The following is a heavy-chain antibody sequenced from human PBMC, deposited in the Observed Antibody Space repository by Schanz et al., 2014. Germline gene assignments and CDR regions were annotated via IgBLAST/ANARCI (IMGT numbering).Heavy chain of an antibody. D-gene: IGHD6-13*01. CDR1: GITLSGYG. CDR3: AKEKEEVAADGSFFDY. J-gene: IGHJ4*02. Sequence: QVQLVESGGGVVQPGRSLRLSCAASGITLSGYGLHWVRQAPGKGLEWVGFISFDGRNTGYAHSVKGRFTIYRDNSKNTVNLQMNSLRAEDTAVYYCAKEKEEVAADGSFFDYWGQGTLVTVSS. CDR2: ISFDGRNT. V-gene: IGHV3-30*18.